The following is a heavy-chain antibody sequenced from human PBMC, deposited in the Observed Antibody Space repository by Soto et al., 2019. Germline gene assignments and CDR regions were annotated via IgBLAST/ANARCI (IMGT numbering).Heavy chain of an antibody. Sequence: SETLSLTCTVSGGPISSGDYYWSWIRQQPGKGLEWIGFIYYGGSTDYNPSLKSRVTMSIDTSKNQFSMKLSSVTAADTAVYYCARDSGNCSGISCYWFGPWGQGTLVNVSS. CDR1: GGPISSGDYY. J-gene: IGHJ5*01. V-gene: IGHV4-31*03. D-gene: IGHD2-15*01. CDR2: IYYGGST. CDR3: ARDSGNCSGISCYWFGP.